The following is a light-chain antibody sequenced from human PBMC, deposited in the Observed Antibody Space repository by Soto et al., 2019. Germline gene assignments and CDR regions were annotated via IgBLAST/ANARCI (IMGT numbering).Light chain of an antibody. CDR3: QKYDSAPFI. CDR2: GAS. Sequence: DVQMTQSPSSLYASVGDRVTITCRASRGVGNSLAWYQQKPGKVPTLLIYGASTLESGVPSRFSGSGSGTYFTLIINSLQPDDVATNYCQKYDSAPFIFGPGSKV. J-gene: IGKJ3*01. CDR1: RGVGNS. V-gene: IGKV1-27*01.